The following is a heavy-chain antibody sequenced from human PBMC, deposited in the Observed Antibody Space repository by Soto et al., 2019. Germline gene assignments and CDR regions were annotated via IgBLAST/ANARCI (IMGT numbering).Heavy chain of an antibody. J-gene: IGHJ6*02. D-gene: IGHD6-13*01. CDR1: GYTFTGYY. Sequence: ASVNVSCKASGYTFTGYYMHWVRQAPGQGLEWMGIINPSGGSTSYAQKFQGRVTMTRDTSTSTVYMELSSLRSEDTAVYYCARGNSSSWYGVYYYYGMDVWGQGTTVTVSS. V-gene: IGHV1-46*01. CDR3: ARGNSSSWYGVYYYYGMDV. CDR2: INPSGGST.